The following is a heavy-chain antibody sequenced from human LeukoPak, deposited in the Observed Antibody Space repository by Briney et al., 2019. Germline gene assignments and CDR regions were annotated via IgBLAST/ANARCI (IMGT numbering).Heavy chain of an antibody. Sequence: ASVKVPCKASGYTFTGYYMHWVRQAPGQGLEWMGWINPNSGGTNYAQKFQGRVTMTRDTSISTAYMELSRLRSDDTAVYYCARSYGSGSSYFDYWGQGTLVTVSS. J-gene: IGHJ4*02. CDR3: ARSYGSGSSYFDY. CDR2: INPNSGGT. D-gene: IGHD3-10*01. CDR1: GYTFTGYY. V-gene: IGHV1-2*02.